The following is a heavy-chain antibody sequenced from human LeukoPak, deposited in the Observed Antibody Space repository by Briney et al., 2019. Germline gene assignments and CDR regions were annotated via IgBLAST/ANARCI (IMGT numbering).Heavy chain of an antibody. CDR1: GGSISSSSYY. V-gene: IGHV4-39*07. CDR2: IYYSGST. CDR3: ASLPLPKQWLVSLDY. D-gene: IGHD6-19*01. J-gene: IGHJ4*02. Sequence: PSETLSLTCTVSGGSISSSSYYWGWIRQPPGKGLEWIGSIYYSGSTYYNPSLKSRVTISVDTSKNQFSLKLSSVTAADTAVYYCASLPLPKQWLVSLDYWGQGTLVTVSS.